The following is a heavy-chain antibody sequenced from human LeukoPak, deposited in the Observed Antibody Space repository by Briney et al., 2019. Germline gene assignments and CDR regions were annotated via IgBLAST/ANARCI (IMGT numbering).Heavy chain of an antibody. CDR2: ISSSSSYI. J-gene: IGHJ4*02. CDR1: GFTFSSYS. D-gene: IGHD3-22*01. CDR3: ARERADYYDSSGYLE. Sequence: GGSLRLSCAASGFTFSSYSMNWVRQAPGKGLEWVSSISSSSSYIYYADSVKGRFTISRDNAKNSLYLQMNSLRAEDTAVYYCARERADYYDSSGYLEWGQGTLVTVSS. V-gene: IGHV3-21*01.